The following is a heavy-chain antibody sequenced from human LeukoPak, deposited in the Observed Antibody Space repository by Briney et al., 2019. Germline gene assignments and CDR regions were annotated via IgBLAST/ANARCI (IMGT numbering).Heavy chain of an antibody. V-gene: IGHV3-48*01. Sequence: PGGSLGLSCAASGFTFSGYSMNWVRQAPGKGLEWVSYISDSSSPIYYADSVKGRFTISRDNAKNSLYLHMNSLRAEDTALYYCARAPGNDLSRYFVLWGRGTLVTVSS. D-gene: IGHD1-1*01. J-gene: IGHJ2*01. CDR1: GFTFSGYS. CDR3: ARAPGNDLSRYFVL. CDR2: ISDSSSPI.